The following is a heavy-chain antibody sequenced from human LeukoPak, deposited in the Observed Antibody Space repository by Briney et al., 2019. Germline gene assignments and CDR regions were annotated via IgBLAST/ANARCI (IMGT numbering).Heavy chain of an antibody. CDR3: ARRVYNSGWYIDY. CDR1: GFTFSTYS. J-gene: IGHJ4*02. D-gene: IGHD6-19*01. CDR2: ISYTNII. V-gene: IGHV3-48*01. Sequence: GGSLRLSCAASGFTFSTYSMNWVRQAPGKGLEWVSYISYTNIIYCADSVKGRFTISRDNAKNSLYLQMNSLRAEDTAVYYCARRVYNSGWYIDYWGQGTLVTVSS.